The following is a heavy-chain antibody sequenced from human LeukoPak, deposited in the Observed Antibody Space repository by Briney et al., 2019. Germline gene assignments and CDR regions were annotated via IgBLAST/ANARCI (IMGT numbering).Heavy chain of an antibody. J-gene: IGHJ4*02. D-gene: IGHD3-10*01. V-gene: IGHV3-33*01. CDR3: ARDRWMVRGVAPEY. Sequence: GRSLRLSCAASGFTFSSYGMHWVRQAPGKGLEWVAVIWYDGSNKYYADSVKGQFTISRDNSKNTLYLQMNSLRAEDTAVYYCARDRWMVRGVAPEYWGQGTLVTVSS. CDR1: GFTFSSYG. CDR2: IWYDGSNK.